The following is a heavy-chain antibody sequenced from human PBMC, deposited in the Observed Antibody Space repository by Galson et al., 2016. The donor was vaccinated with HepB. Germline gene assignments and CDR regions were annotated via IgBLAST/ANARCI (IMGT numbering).Heavy chain of an antibody. CDR1: GFIFTSSA. J-gene: IGHJ6*02. Sequence: SVKVSCKASGFIFTSSAMQWVRQARGQRLEWIGRIVVGSGKTNYAQKFQERVTITRDMSITTASLELTSLRSEDTAVYYCAASPNSHYSHMEVWGQGTTVTVSS. CDR2: IVVGSGKT. CDR3: AASPNSHYSHMEV. V-gene: IGHV1-58*02.